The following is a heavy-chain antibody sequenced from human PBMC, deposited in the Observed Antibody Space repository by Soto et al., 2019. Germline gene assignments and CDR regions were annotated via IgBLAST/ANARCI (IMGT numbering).Heavy chain of an antibody. V-gene: IGHV1-2*02. CDR2: INPATGAA. D-gene: IGHD3-3*01. Sequence: QLHLVQSGAVVKKPGASVTVSCSASGYPVTAYYMHWVRQAPGRGLEWMGGINPATGAAKYTQTFQSGVTMTRDTSTSKVFMELGGLTSADTAGFYLARGGGVGVAGSAAFDMWGQGTLVTVSS. CDR3: ARGGGVGVAGSAAFDM. J-gene: IGHJ3*02. CDR1: GYPVTAYY.